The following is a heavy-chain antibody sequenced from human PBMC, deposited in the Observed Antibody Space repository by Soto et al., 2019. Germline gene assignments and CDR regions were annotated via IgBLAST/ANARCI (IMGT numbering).Heavy chain of an antibody. CDR3: AKDLHSSVWAAYNFDY. V-gene: IGHV3-30*18. Sequence: PGGSLRLSCAASGFTFSNHGMHWVRQAPGRGLEWVALISYDGSNKYYADSVKGRFIISRDNTKNTLSLQMNSLRAEDSALYFCAKDLHSSVWAAYNFDYWGQGTLVTVSS. CDR1: GFTFSNHG. D-gene: IGHD3-22*01. J-gene: IGHJ4*02. CDR2: ISYDGSNK.